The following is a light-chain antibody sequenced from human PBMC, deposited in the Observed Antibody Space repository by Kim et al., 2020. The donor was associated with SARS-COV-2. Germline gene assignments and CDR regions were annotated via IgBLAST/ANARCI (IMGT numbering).Light chain of an antibody. J-gene: IGKJ3*01. V-gene: IGKV1-39*01. CDR2: AAS. CDR3: QQSYSTLFT. Sequence: GDRVTITCRASQSISIYLNWYQQKPGKAPKLLIYAASSLQSGVPSRFSGSGSGTDFTLTISSLQPEDFATYYCQQSYSTLFTFGPGTKVDIK. CDR1: QSISIY.